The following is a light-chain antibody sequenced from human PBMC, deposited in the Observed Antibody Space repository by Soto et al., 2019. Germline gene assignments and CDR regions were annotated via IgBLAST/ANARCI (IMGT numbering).Light chain of an antibody. V-gene: IGLV2-14*01. CDR2: EVS. J-gene: IGLJ1*01. CDR3: LSKTRSISDV. Sequence: QSVLTQPASVSGSPGQSITISCTGTTSDVGGYNYVSWYQQHPGKVPKLLIHEVSNRPSGVSNRFSGSKSGNTASLTISGLQAEDEADYYCLSKTRSISDVFGTGTKLTVL. CDR1: TSDVGGYNY.